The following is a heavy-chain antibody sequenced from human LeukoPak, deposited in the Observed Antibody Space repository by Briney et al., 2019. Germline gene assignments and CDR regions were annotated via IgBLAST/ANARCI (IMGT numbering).Heavy chain of an antibody. D-gene: IGHD1-26*01. CDR3: ARGGVGPTTNWFDP. V-gene: IGHV4-59*12. CDR2: IYYSGST. J-gene: IGHJ5*02. Sequence: SETLSLTCTVSGGSISSYYWSWIRQPPGKGLEWIGYIYYSGSTNYNPSLKSRVTISVDRSTNQFSLRLTSVTAADTAVYYCARGGVGPTTNWFDPWGRGTLVAVSS. CDR1: GGSISSYY.